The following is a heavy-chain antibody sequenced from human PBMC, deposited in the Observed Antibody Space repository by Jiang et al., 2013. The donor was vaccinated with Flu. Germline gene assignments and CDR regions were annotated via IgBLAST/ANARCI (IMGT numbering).Heavy chain of an antibody. D-gene: IGHD4-17*01. CDR1: GFSLSTSGVG. V-gene: IGHV2-5*01. CDR2: IYWNDDK. J-gene: IGHJ4*02. CDR3: AHRDYGDYELDY. Sequence: KPTQTLTLTCTFSGFSLSTSGVGVGWIRQPPGKALEWLALIYWNDDKRYSPSLKSRLTITKDTSKNQVVLTMTNMDPVDTATYYCAHRDYGDYELDYWGQGTLVTVSS.